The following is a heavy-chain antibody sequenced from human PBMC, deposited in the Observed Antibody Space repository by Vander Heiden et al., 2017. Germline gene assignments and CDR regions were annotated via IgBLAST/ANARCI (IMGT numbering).Heavy chain of an antibody. CDR3: ARLDHPLDRTFDY. V-gene: IGHV3-7*01. CDR1: GFTFSNYW. Sequence: VQLVQSVRGLFQPGGSMRLCCADSGFTFSNYWMSWVRQDPGKGLEWVANIKYDESDKFYVDSVKGRFTVSRDNAKNSVYLQMNSLRAEDTAVYYCARLDHPLDRTFDYWGQGAPVTVSS. J-gene: IGHJ4*02. D-gene: IGHD6-6*01. CDR2: IKYDESDK.